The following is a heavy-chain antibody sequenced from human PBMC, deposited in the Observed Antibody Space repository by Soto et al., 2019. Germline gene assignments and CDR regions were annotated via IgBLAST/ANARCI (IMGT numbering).Heavy chain of an antibody. CDR2: ISGSGGST. J-gene: IGHJ4*02. CDR3: SNPYGDDGGAFDY. V-gene: IGHV3-23*01. Sequence: EVQLLESGGGLVQPGGSLRLSCAASGFTFSSYAMSWVRRAPGKGLEWVSGISGSGGSTYYADSVKGRFTISRDNSKNTLYLQMNSMRAEETAVYYFSNPYGDDGGAFDYWGQGTLVTVSS. D-gene: IGHD4-17*01. CDR1: GFTFSSYA.